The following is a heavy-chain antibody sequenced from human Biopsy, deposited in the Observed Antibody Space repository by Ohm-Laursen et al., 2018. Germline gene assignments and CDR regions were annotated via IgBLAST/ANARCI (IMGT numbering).Heavy chain of an antibody. CDR3: ATKLTGYFHH. D-gene: IGHD3-9*01. Sequence: SVKVSCKASGYSFTSYYMHWVRQAPGQGLEWMGGIIPMFGTANYAQMFQGRVTITADTSTSTATMELRSLRSDDTAVYYCATKLTGYFHHWGQGTLVIVSS. CDR1: GYSFTSYY. J-gene: IGHJ1*01. V-gene: IGHV1-69*06. CDR2: IIPMFGTA.